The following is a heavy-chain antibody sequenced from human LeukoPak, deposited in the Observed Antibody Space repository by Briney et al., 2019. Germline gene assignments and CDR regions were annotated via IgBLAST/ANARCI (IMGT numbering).Heavy chain of an antibody. J-gene: IGHJ4*02. CDR1: GFTFGNYG. V-gene: IGHV3-30*02. D-gene: IGHD2-15*01. CDR2: IRYDGSNK. CDR3: ARGDCSGGSCYLSLTTIDY. Sequence: PGGSLRLSCAASGFTFGNYGMNWVRQGPGKGLEWVSFIRYDGSNKYYADSVKGRFTISRDNAKNSLYLQMNSLRAEDTAVYYCARGDCSGGSCYLSLTTIDYWGQGTLVTVSS.